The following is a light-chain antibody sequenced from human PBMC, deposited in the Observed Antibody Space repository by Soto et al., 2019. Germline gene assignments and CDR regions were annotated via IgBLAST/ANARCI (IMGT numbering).Light chain of an antibody. J-gene: IGKJ2*01. CDR2: AAS. CDR3: QQSYSTPYT. Sequence: DIQMTQSPSSLSASVGDRVTITCRASQSISIYLNWYQQKPGKAPKLLIYAASSLQSGVPSRFSGSGSGTDFTLTISRLQPEDFATYYCQQSYSTPYTFGQGNKREIK. CDR1: QSISIY. V-gene: IGKV1-39*01.